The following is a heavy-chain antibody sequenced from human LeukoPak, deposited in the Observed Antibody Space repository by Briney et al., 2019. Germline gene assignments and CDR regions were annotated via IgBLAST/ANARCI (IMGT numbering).Heavy chain of an antibody. V-gene: IGHV4-59*01. CDR3: ARAGSGWYFDY. J-gene: IGHJ4*02. CDR1: GGSISSYY. D-gene: IGHD6-19*01. Sequence: SETLSLTCTVSGGSISSYYWSWIRQPPGKGLEWIGYIYYSGSTNYNPSLKSRVTISVDTSKNQFSLKLSSVTAADTAMYYCARAGSGWYFDYWGQGTLVTVSS. CDR2: IYYSGST.